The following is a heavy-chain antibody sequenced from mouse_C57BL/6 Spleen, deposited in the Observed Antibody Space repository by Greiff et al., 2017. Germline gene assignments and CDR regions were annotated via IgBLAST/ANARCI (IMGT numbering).Heavy chain of an antibody. CDR3: ARHGGNYDYDGRGFDY. CDR2: IWSDGST. V-gene: IGHV2-6-1*01. CDR1: GFSLTSYG. J-gene: IGHJ2*01. D-gene: IGHD2-4*01. Sequence: QVQLKESGPGLVAPSQSLSITCTVSGFSLTSYGVHWVRQPPGKGLEWLVVIWSDGSTTYNSALKSRLSISKDNSKSQVFLKMNSLQTDDTAMYYCARHGGNYDYDGRGFDYWGQGTTLTVSS.